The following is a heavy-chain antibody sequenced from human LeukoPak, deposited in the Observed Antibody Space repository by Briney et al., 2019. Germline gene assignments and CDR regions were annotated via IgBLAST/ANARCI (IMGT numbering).Heavy chain of an antibody. V-gene: IGHV3-7*01. CDR3: ARDKASGSSYGSSFHF. D-gene: IGHD1-26*01. J-gene: IGHJ3*01. Sequence: GGSLRLSCAASGFTFNYYWMTWVRQGPGKGLEWVATIKEDGSERYYVESVKGRFTISRDNAKNSLYLQMNSPRVEDTALYYCARDKASGSSYGSSFHFWGQGTMVTVSS. CDR1: GFTFNYYW. CDR2: IKEDGSER.